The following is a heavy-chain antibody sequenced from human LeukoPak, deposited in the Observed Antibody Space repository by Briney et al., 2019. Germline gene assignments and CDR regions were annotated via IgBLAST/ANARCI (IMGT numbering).Heavy chain of an antibody. CDR2: ISYDGSNK. D-gene: IGHD2-8*01. J-gene: IGHJ4*02. Sequence: GRSLRLSCAASGFTFSSYAMHWVRQAPGKGLEWVAVISYDGSNKYYADSVKGRFTISRDNSKNTLYLQMNSLRAEDTAVYYCARPMVYAPSPFDYWGQGTLVTVSS. CDR3: ARPMVYAPSPFDY. V-gene: IGHV3-30-3*01. CDR1: GFTFSSYA.